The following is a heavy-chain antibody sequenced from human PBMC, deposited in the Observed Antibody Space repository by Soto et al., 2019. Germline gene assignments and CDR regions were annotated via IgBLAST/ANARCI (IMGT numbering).Heavy chain of an antibody. J-gene: IGHJ4*02. Sequence: TGGSMRLSCAACGFSVRAHYMTWVSQAPGKGLEWVSVIYSGGSTYYADSVKGRFTISRDNSKNTLHLQMNSLRAEDTAVYYCARGSGSLYYFDFWGRGTLVTVSS. CDR1: GFSVRAHY. V-gene: IGHV3-53*01. CDR3: ARGSGSLYYFDF. CDR2: IYSGGST. D-gene: IGHD1-26*01.